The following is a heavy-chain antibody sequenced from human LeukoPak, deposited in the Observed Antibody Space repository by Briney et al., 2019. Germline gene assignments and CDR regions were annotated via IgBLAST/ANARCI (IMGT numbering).Heavy chain of an antibody. CDR2: IGGSGDNT. V-gene: IGHV3-23*01. Sequence: GGSLRLSCAASGFTFSSYVMNWVRQAPGKGLEWVSVIGGSGDNTDYADSVKGRFTISRDNSRNTLYLQMTSLRAEDTAIYYCARGGVVSTSYWGQGALLTVSS. CDR1: GFTFSSYV. D-gene: IGHD5/OR15-5a*01. J-gene: IGHJ4*02. CDR3: ARGGVVSTSY.